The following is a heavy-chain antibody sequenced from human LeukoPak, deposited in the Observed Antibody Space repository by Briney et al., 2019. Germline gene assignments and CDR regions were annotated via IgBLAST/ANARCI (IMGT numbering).Heavy chain of an antibody. CDR3: AKDPITMIVEPNWFDP. D-gene: IGHD3-22*01. Sequence: GGSLRLSCAASGFTFSSYAMSWVRQAPGKGLEWVSSISNSGDRTHYADSVKGRFTISRDNSKNTLSLQMNSLRVEDTAVYYCAKDPITMIVEPNWFDPWGQGTLVTVSS. CDR2: ISNSGDRT. J-gene: IGHJ5*02. V-gene: IGHV3-23*01. CDR1: GFTFSSYA.